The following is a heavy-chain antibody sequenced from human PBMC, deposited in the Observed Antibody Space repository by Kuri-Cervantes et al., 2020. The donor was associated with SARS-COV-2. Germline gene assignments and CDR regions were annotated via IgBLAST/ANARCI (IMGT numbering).Heavy chain of an antibody. Sequence: SETLSLTCAVSGGSISSSNWWSWVRQPPGKGLEWIGEIYHSGSTNYNPSLKSRVTISVDKSKNQFSLKLSSVTAADTAVYYCARKVGGDDLYYYGMDVWGQGTTVTVSS. CDR1: GGSISSSNW. CDR2: IYHSGST. D-gene: IGHD1-26*01. CDR3: ARKVGGDDLYYYGMDV. V-gene: IGHV4-4*02. J-gene: IGHJ6*02.